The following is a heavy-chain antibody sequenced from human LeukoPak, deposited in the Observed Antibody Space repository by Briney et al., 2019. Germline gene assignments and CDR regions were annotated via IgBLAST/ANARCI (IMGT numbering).Heavy chain of an antibody. CDR1: GGSISSSSYY. CDR3: ARQRDYDWDYFDY. Sequence: SETLSLTCTVSGGSISSSSYYWGWIRQPPGKGLVWIGSIYYSGSTYYNPSLKSRVTISVDTSKNQFSLKLSSVTAADTAVYYCARQRDYDWDYFDYWGQGTLVTVSS. J-gene: IGHJ4*02. D-gene: IGHD5-12*01. V-gene: IGHV4-39*01. CDR2: IYYSGST.